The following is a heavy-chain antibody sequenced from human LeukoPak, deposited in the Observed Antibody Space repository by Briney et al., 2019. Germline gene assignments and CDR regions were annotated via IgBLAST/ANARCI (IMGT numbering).Heavy chain of an antibody. CDR1: GFTFSSDW. CDR3: ARVAAGNFDY. CDR2: IKQDGSEK. Sequence: PGGSLRLSCAASGFTFSSDWMSWVRQAPGKGLEWVANIKQDGSEKYYVDSVKGRFTISRDNAKNSLYLQMNSLRAEDTAVYYCARVAAGNFDYWGQGTLVTVSS. D-gene: IGHD6-13*01. J-gene: IGHJ4*02. V-gene: IGHV3-7*01.